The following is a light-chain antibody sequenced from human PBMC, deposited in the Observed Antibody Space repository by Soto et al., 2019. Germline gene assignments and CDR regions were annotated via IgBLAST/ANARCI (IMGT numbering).Light chain of an antibody. CDR1: SSDIGGYNS. Sequence: QSVLTQPASVSGSPGQSITISCTGTSSDIGGYNSVSWYQQHPRKAPKLMIYDVTNRPSGISNRFSGSKSGNTASLTISGLQDEDEADYYCSSYTRGNTYVFGTGTKVTVL. J-gene: IGLJ1*01. CDR3: SSYTRGNTYV. CDR2: DVT. V-gene: IGLV2-14*03.